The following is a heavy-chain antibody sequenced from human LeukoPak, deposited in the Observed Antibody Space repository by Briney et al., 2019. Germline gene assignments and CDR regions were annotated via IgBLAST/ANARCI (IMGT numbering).Heavy chain of an antibody. J-gene: IGHJ5*02. V-gene: IGHV4-59*01. D-gene: IGHD3-9*01. Sequence: SETLSLTCTVSGGSISSYYWSWIRQPPGKGLEWIGYIYYSGSTNYNPSLKSRVTISVDTSKNQFSLKLNSVTAADTAVYYCARLAGYSSESWFDPWGQGTLVTVSS. CDR2: IYYSGST. CDR3: ARLAGYSSESWFDP. CDR1: GGSISSYY.